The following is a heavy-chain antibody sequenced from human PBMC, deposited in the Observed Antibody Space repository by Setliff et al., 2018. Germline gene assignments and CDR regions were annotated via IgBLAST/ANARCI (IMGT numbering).Heavy chain of an antibody. V-gene: IGHV3-72*01. J-gene: IGHJ3*02. CDR3: ARVFWSGYYTGDAFDI. CDR1: GFTVSSNY. Sequence: PGGSLRLSCAASGFTVSSNYMSWVRQAPGKGLEWVGRTRNKANSYTTEYAASVKGRFTISRDDSKNSLYLQMNSLKTEDTAVYYCARVFWSGYYTGDAFDIWGQGTMVTVSS. CDR2: TRNKANSYTT. D-gene: IGHD3-3*01.